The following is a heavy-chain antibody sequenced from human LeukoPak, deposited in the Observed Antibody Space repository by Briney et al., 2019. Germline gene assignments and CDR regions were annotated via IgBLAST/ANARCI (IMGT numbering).Heavy chain of an antibody. Sequence: TGGSLRLSCAASGFTFSTYWMHWVRQAPGKGLVWVSRIYIDGSSTNYADSVKGRFTISRDNAKNTLYLQMNSLRAEDTAVYYCARGASARQDYRGQGTLVTVSS. D-gene: IGHD2-2*01. CDR2: IYIDGSST. V-gene: IGHV3-74*01. CDR3: ARGASARQDY. J-gene: IGHJ4*02. CDR1: GFTFSTYW.